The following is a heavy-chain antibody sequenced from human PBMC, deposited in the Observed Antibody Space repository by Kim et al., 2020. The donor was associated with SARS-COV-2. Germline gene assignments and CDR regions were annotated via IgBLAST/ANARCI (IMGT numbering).Heavy chain of an antibody. CDR3: ARVDYGYYYYYGMDV. CDR1: GFTFSNYW. D-gene: IGHD4-17*01. Sequence: GGSLRLSCAASGFTFSNYWMSWVRQAPGKGLEWVANIKQDGSGRYSMDSVKGRFTISRDNAKNSLYLQMNSLRVEDTAMYYCARVDYGYYYYYGMDVWGQGTTVTVSS. J-gene: IGHJ6*02. V-gene: IGHV3-7*01. CDR2: IKQDGSGR.